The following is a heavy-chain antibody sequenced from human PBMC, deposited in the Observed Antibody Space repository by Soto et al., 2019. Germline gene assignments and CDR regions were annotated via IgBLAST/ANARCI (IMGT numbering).Heavy chain of an antibody. CDR1: GYSFLNYW. V-gene: IGHV5-51*01. CDR2: IYPGDSDA. Sequence: PXESLKISFKTAGYSFLNYWIGWVRQIPGKGLEWMGIIYPGDSDARYSPSFQGQVTISADKSISTVYLQWSSLKASDTAMYYCARHIVDTSMTASFNYWGQGTQVTVSS. CDR3: ARHIVDTSMTASFNY. D-gene: IGHD5-18*01. J-gene: IGHJ4*02.